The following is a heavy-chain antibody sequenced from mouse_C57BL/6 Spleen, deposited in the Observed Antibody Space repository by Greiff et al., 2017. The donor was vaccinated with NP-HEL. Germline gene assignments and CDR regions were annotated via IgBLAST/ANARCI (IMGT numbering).Heavy chain of an antibody. CDR1: GYTFTDYE. V-gene: IGHV1-15*01. CDR3: TRRIREFAY. Sequence: QVHVKQSGAELVRPGASVTLSCKASGYTFTDYEMHWVKQTPVHGLEWIGAIDPETGGTAYNQKFKGKAILTADKSSSTAYMELRSLTSEDSAVYYCTRRIREFAYWGQGTLVTVSA. J-gene: IGHJ3*01. CDR2: IDPETGGT.